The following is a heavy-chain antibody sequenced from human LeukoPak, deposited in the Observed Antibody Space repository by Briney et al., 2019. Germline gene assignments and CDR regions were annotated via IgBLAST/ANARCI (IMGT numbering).Heavy chain of an antibody. CDR1: GGSISSGSYY. J-gene: IGHJ6*02. CDR3: ARGIGGWFGELFSYYGMDV. CDR2: IYTSGST. V-gene: IGHV4-61*02. D-gene: IGHD3-10*01. Sequence: KASETLSLTCTVSGGSISSGSYYWSWIRQPAGKGLEWIGRIYTSGSTNYNPSLKSRVTISVDTSKNQFSLKLSSVTAAVTAVYYCARGIGGWFGELFSYYGMDVWGQGTTVTVSS.